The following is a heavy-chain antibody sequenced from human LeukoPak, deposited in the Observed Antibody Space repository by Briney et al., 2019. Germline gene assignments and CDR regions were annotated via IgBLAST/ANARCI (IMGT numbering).Heavy chain of an antibody. CDR3: AKGLRYFDWLLFLTKFDY. D-gene: IGHD3-9*01. CDR2: IRYDGSNK. CDR1: GFTFSSYG. V-gene: IGHV3-30*02. Sequence: GGSLRLSCAASGFTFSSYGMHWVRQAPGKGLEWVAFIRYDGSNKYYADSVKGRFTISRDNSKNTLYLQMNSLRAEDTAVYYCAKGLRYFDWLLFLTKFDYWGQGTLVTVSS. J-gene: IGHJ4*02.